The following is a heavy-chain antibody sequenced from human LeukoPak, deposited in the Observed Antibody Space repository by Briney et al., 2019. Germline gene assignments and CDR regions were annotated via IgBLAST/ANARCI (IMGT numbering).Heavy chain of an antibody. J-gene: IGHJ4*02. CDR2: ITSSSTNI. CDR3: ATSGNYYLKY. CDR1: GFTFSNYN. V-gene: IGHV3-48*02. Sequence: LPGGSLRLSCAASGFTFSNYNMNWVRQAPGKGLEWVSNITSSSTNIYYADSVKGRFTISRDNAKNALSLQMNSLRDEDTAVYYCATSGNYYLKYWGQGTLVTVSS. D-gene: IGHD1-26*01.